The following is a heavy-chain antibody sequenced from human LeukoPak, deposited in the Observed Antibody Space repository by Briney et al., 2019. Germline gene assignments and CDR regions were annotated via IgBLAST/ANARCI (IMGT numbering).Heavy chain of an antibody. D-gene: IGHD3-10*01. CDR1: GFTFSGSA. Sequence: GGSLRLSCAASGFTFSGSAMHWVRQASGKGLEWVGRIRSKANSYATAYAASVKGRFTISRDDSKNTAYLQMNSLKTEDTAVYYCTTSPLEGFGEPVDYWGQGTLVTVSS. J-gene: IGHJ4*02. V-gene: IGHV3-73*01. CDR3: TTSPLEGFGEPVDY. CDR2: IRSKANSYAT.